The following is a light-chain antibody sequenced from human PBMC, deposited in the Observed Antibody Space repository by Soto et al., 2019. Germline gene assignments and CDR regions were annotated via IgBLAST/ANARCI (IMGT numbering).Light chain of an antibody. CDR3: QQSSRMPP. CDR2: HAS. J-gene: IGKJ4*01. Sequence: DIQLTQSPSSLSASVGDRVTITCRSSQNINTYLNWYQQRPGEPPKLLIYHASSLKSGVPSRFSGGACGTAFTLISSSLQPEDFGTYFCQQSSRMPPFGGGTKLDIK. CDR1: QNINTY. V-gene: IGKV1-39*01.